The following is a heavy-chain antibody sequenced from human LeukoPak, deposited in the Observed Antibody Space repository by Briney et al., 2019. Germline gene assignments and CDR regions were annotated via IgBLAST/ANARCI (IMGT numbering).Heavy chain of an antibody. CDR2: INPNSGGA. CDR3: AVGGTGYNTFDY. J-gene: IGHJ4*02. CDR1: GYTFTGYH. D-gene: IGHD3/OR15-3a*01. V-gene: IGHV1-2*02. Sequence: ASVKVSCKASGYTFTGYHMHWVRQAPGQGLEWMGWINPNSGGANYAQKFQGRVTMTRDTSISTAYMELSRLRSDDTAVYYCAVGGTGYNTFDYWSQGTLVTVSS.